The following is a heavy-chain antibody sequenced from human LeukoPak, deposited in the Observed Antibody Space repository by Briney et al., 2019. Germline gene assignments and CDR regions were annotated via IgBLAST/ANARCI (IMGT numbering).Heavy chain of an antibody. CDR3: ARGISGYWYFDL. D-gene: IGHD2-15*01. J-gene: IGHJ2*01. Sequence: PSETLSLTCTVSGGSISSYYWSWIRQPPGKGLEWIGYIYYSGSTNYNPSLKSRVTISVDTSKNQFSLKLSSVTAADTAVYYCARGISGYWYFDLWGRGTLVTVSS. V-gene: IGHV4-59*01. CDR1: GGSISSYY. CDR2: IYYSGST.